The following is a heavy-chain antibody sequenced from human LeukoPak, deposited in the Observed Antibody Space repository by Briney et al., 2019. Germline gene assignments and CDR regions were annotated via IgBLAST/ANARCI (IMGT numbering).Heavy chain of an antibody. CDR2: ITGSGGNT. CDR3: ARAPSSDYGKKPDY. Sequence: TGGSLRLSCAASGFIFSSYSMSWVRQAPGKGLEWVSVITGSGGNTYYADSVKGRFTISKDNSKNTVYLQMSSLRVDDTAVYYCARAPSSDYGKKPDYWGQGTLVTVSS. V-gene: IGHV3-23*01. D-gene: IGHD4-17*01. J-gene: IGHJ4*02. CDR1: GFIFSSYS.